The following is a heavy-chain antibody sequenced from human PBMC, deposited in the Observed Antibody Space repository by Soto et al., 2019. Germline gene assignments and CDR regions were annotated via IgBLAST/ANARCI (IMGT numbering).Heavy chain of an antibody. CDR3: AIDDYGDLGY. V-gene: IGHV3-30-3*01. CDR2: ISYDGSNK. Sequence: QVQLVESGGGVVQPGRSLRLSCAASGFTFSSYAMHWVRQAPGKGLAWVAVISYDGSNKYYADSVKGRFTISRDNSKNTLYLQMNSLRAEDTAVYYCAIDDYGDLGYWGQGTLVTVAS. D-gene: IGHD4-17*01. CDR1: GFTFSSYA. J-gene: IGHJ4*02.